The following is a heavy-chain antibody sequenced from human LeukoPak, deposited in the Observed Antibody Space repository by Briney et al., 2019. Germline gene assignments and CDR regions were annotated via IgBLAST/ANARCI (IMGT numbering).Heavy chain of an antibody. Sequence: SETLSLTCTVSGGSISSHYWSWIRQPPGKGLEWIGYIYYSGSTNYNPSLKSRVTISVDTSKNQFSLKLSSVTAVDTAVYYCARALKWFGELSPSYDAFDIWGQGTMVTVSS. CDR3: ARALKWFGELSPSYDAFDI. D-gene: IGHD3-10*01. V-gene: IGHV4-59*11. CDR1: GGSISSHY. J-gene: IGHJ3*02. CDR2: IYYSGST.